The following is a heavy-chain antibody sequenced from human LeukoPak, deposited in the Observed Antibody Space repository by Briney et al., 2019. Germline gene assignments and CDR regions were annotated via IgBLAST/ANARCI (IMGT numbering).Heavy chain of an antibody. Sequence: SETLSLTCTVSGGSISSYYWSWIRQPPGKGLEWIGYIYYSGSTNYNPSLKSRVTISVDTPKKQFSLKLSSVTAADTAVYYCARHREVQNYYYGTDVWGQGTTVTVSS. D-gene: IGHD1-26*01. J-gene: IGHJ6*02. CDR1: GGSISSYY. CDR3: ARHREVQNYYYGTDV. CDR2: IYYSGST. V-gene: IGHV4-59*08.